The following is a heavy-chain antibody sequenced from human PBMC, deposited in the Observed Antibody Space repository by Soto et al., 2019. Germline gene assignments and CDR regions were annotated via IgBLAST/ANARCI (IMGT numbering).Heavy chain of an antibody. V-gene: IGHV1-18*01. CDR1: GYTFTSYG. D-gene: IGHD1-7*01. CDR3: ARDTPNWNYAPEPFDI. J-gene: IGHJ3*02. Sequence: ASVKVSCKASGYTFTSYGISWVRQAPGQGLEWMGWISAYNGNTNYAQKLQGRVTMTTDTSTSTAYMELRSLRSDDTAVYYCARDTPNWNYAPEPFDIWGQGTMVTVSS. CDR2: ISAYNGNT.